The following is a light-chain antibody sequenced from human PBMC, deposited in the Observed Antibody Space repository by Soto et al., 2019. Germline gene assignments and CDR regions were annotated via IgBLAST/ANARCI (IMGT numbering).Light chain of an antibody. CDR2: FGS. J-gene: IGKJ5*01. Sequence: DIEMTQSPLSLRVTPGEPASISCKSSQSLLNSNGYNGWSWYLQKPGQSPRLLIYFGSNRAAGVPDRLSGSVSRTYFTMQISSVEAEDVGVYYGMQGGQAPITFGQGTRLEIK. CDR1: QSLLNSNGYNG. CDR3: MQGGQAPIT. V-gene: IGKV2-28*01.